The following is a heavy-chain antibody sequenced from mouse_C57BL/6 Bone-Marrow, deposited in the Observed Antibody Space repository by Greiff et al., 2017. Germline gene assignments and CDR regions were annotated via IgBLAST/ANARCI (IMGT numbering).Heavy chain of an antibody. CDR1: GYTFTSYW. CDR2: IDPNRGGT. Sequence: QVQLQQPGAELVKPGASVKLSCKASGYTFTSYWMHWVKQRPGRGLEWIGRIDPNRGGTKYNEKFKSKATLTVDKPSSAAYMQLSSLTSEDSAVYYCASAWFAYWGQGTLVTVSA. J-gene: IGHJ3*01. CDR3: ASAWFAY. V-gene: IGHV1-72*01.